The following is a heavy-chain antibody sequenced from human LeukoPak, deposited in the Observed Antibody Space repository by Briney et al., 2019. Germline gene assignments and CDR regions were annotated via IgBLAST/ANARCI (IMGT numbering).Heavy chain of an antibody. D-gene: IGHD6-13*01. J-gene: IGHJ6*02. V-gene: IGHV1-24*01. CDR2: FDPEDGET. CDR3: ATVGYSSSWSKSAAYYYYGMDV. CDR1: GYTLTELS. Sequence: ASVKVSCKVSGYTLTELSMHWVRQAPGKGLEWMGGFDPEDGETIYAQKFQGRVTMTEDTSTDTAYMELSSLRSEDTAVYYCATVGYSSSWSKSAAYYYYGMDVWGQGTTVTVSS.